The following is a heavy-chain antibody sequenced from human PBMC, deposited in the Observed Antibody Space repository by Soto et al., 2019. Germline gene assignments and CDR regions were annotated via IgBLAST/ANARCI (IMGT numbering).Heavy chain of an antibody. CDR2: IYYSGST. CDR3: ARSGTVTMELFHWFDP. V-gene: IGHV4-30-4*01. CDR1: GGSISSGDYC. Sequence: SETLSLTCTVSGGSISSGDYCWSWIRQPPGKGLEWIGYIYYSGSTYYNPSLKSRVTISVDTSKNQFSLKLSSVTAADTAVYYCARSGTVTMELFHWFDPWGQGTLVTVSS. D-gene: IGHD4-17*01. J-gene: IGHJ5*02.